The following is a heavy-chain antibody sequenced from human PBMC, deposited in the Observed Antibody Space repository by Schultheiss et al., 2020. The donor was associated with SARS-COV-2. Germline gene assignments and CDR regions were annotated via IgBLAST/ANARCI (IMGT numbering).Heavy chain of an antibody. V-gene: IGHV4-59*01. Sequence: SQTLSLTCAVYGGSFSGYYWSWIRQPPGKGLEWIGYIYYSGSTNYNPSLKSRVTISVDTSKNQFSLKLSSVTAADTAVYYCAREASGSRFDYWGQGTLVTVSS. CDR1: GGSFSGYY. J-gene: IGHJ4*02. CDR3: AREASGSRFDY. D-gene: IGHD1-26*01. CDR2: IYYSGST.